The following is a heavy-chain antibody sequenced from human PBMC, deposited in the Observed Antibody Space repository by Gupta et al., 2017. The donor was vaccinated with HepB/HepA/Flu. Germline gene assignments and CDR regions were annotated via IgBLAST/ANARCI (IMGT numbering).Heavy chain of an antibody. CDR2: INHSGST. J-gene: IGHJ4*02. CDR1: GGSFSGYY. V-gene: IGHV4-34*01. D-gene: IGHD3-3*01. Sequence: QVQLQQWGAGLLKPSETLSLTCAVYGGSFSGYYWSWIRQPPGKGLEWIGEINHSGSTNYNPSLKSRVTISVDTSKNQFSLKLSSVTAADTAVYYCARGHGDFWSGYYWTYYFDYWGQGTLVTVSS. CDR3: ARGHGDFWSGYYWTYYFDY.